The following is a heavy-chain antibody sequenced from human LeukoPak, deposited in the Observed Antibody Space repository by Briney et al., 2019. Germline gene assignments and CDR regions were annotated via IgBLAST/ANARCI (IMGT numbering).Heavy chain of an antibody. J-gene: IGHJ6*03. V-gene: IGHV3-20*04. Sequence: GGSLRLSCAASGFTFDDYGMTWVRQAPGKGLEWVSGINWNGVGTGYADSVKGRFTISRDNAKNSLYLQMNSLRAEDTALYYCARSPRIIIVRGLISYYYYMDVWGKGTTVTVSS. CDR3: ARSPRIIIVRGLISYYYYMDV. CDR2: INWNGVGT. CDR1: GFTFDDYG. D-gene: IGHD3-10*01.